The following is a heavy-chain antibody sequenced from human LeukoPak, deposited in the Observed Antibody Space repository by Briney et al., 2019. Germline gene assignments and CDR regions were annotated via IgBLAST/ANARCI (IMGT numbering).Heavy chain of an antibody. CDR2: IHYSGST. J-gene: IGHJ4*02. D-gene: IGHD3-22*01. CDR3: ARVRDRSSYFYDLDY. CDR1: GGSISSYY. V-gene: IGHV4-59*01. Sequence: SETLSLTCTASGGSISSYYWRWIRQPPGKGLEWIGCIHYSGSTNYNPSLKSRVTISVDTSKNQFSLKLSSVTAADTAVYYCARVRDRSSYFYDLDYWGQGTLVTVSS.